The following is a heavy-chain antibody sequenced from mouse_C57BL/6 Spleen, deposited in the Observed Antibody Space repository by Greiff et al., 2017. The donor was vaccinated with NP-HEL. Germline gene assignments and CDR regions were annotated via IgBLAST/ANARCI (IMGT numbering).Heavy chain of an antibody. V-gene: IGHV1-82*01. J-gene: IGHJ3*01. Sequence: VQLQQSGPELVKPGASVKLSCKASGYAFSSSWMNWVKQRPGKGLEWIGRIYPGDGDTNYNGKFKGKATLTADKSSSTAYMQLSSLTSEDSAVYFCAYLQSVAYWGQGTLVTVSA. CDR1: GYAFSSSW. CDR3: AYLQSVAY. CDR2: IYPGDGDT. D-gene: IGHD2-1*01.